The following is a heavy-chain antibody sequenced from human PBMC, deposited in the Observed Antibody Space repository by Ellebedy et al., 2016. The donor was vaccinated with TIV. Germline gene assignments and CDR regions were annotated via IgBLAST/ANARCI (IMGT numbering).Heavy chain of an antibody. Sequence: GGSLRLSXAASGFTFDDYAMHWVRQAPGKGLEWVSGISWNSGSIGYADSVKGRFTISRDNAKNSLYLQMNSLRAEDTALYYCAKAFGDDRYYYYYYMDVWGKGTTVTVSS. D-gene: IGHD3-10*01. J-gene: IGHJ6*03. CDR2: ISWNSGSI. CDR3: AKAFGDDRYYYYYYMDV. V-gene: IGHV3-9*01. CDR1: GFTFDDYA.